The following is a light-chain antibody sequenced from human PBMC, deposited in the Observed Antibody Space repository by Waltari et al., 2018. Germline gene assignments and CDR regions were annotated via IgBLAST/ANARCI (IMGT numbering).Light chain of an antibody. J-gene: IGKJ5*01. CDR1: QGVSSN. V-gene: IGKV3-15*01. CDR2: DAS. CDR3: QQYNVWPPIT. Sequence: EILMTQSPATLSVSPGERATLSCRASQGVSSNLAWYQQRPGQAPRLLIYDASTRAPGVPSRFSGRGSGTEFTLTIRSLQSEDFALYYCQQYNVWPPITFGQGTRLEIK.